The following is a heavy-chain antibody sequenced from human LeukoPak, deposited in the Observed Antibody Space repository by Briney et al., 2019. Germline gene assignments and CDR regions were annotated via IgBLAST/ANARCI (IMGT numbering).Heavy chain of an antibody. D-gene: IGHD3-10*01. V-gene: IGHV4-59*01. CDR1: GGSISSYY. J-gene: IGHJ3*02. CDR2: IYYGGST. Sequence: PSETLSLTCTVSGGSISSYYWSWIRQPPGKGLEWIGYIYYGGSTNYNPSLKSRVTISVDTSKNQFSLKLSSVTAADTAVYYCARRFGWTLDAFDIWGQGTMVTVSS. CDR3: ARRFGWTLDAFDI.